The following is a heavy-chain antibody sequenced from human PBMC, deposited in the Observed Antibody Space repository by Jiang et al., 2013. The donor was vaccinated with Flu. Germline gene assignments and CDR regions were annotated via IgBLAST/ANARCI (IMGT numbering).Heavy chain of an antibody. D-gene: IGHD3-16*01. CDR3: ARMNFSDLGGTDYFDP. J-gene: IGHJ5*02. CDR1: GYIFDDYD. CDR2: VTRKSGSA. Sequence: EVKKPGASVRVSCKTSGYIFDDYDIGWVRQAKGQGFEWMGWVTRKSGSAGYAPGFQGRVTVTRDMSETTAYMELRGLRSEDTAVYYCARMNFSDLGGTDYFDPWGQGTLVTVSS. V-gene: IGHV1-8*02.